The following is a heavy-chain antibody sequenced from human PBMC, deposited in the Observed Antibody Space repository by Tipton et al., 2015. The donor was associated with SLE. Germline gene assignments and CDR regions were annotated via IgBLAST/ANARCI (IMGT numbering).Heavy chain of an antibody. CDR1: NGSFSGYS. CDR3: ARGAKERITLVRVRPYYFDY. D-gene: IGHD3-10*01. V-gene: IGHV4-34*01. Sequence: LRLSCVVYNGSFSGYSWSWTRQPPGKGLEWIGQTNPSGNTNYNPSLKSRVTISVYTSNNQLSLKLTSVTAADTAVYYCARGAKERITLVRVRPYYFDYWGQGSLVTVSS. CDR2: TNPSGNT. J-gene: IGHJ4*01.